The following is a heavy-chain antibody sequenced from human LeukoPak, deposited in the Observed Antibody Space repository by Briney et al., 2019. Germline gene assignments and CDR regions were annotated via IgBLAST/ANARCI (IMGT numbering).Heavy chain of an antibody. Sequence: GGSLRLSCAASAFTFSSYAMSWVRQAPGKGLEWVSGVSGSGGSTYYADSVKGRFTISRDNSKNTLYLQLNSLRVEDTAEYYCAKTLRVSSGREYFDLWGRGTLVTVYS. CDR1: AFTFSSYA. CDR3: AKTLRVSSGREYFDL. D-gene: IGHD6-19*01. J-gene: IGHJ2*01. V-gene: IGHV3-23*01. CDR2: VSGSGGST.